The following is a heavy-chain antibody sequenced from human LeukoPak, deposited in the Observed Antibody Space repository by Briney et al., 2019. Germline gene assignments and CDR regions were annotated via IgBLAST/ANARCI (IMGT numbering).Heavy chain of an antibody. CDR2: IYYSGST. J-gene: IGHJ6*02. CDR1: GGSISSSSYY. V-gene: IGHV4-39*07. D-gene: IGHD3-10*01. Sequence: PSETLSLTCTVSGGSISSSSYYWGWIRQPPGKGLEWIGSIYYSGSTYYNPSLKSRVTISVDTSKNQFSLKLSSVTAADTAVYYCARGSPHTLWFGELYYYYGMDVWGQGTTVTVSS. CDR3: ARGSPHTLWFGELYYYYGMDV.